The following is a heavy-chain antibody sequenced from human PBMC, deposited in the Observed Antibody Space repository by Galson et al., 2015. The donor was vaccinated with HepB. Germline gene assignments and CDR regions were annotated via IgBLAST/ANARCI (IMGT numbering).Heavy chain of an antibody. CDR2: ISGGGDTT. CDR3: AKDRGYCSGGTCSPDTFAC. Sequence: SLRLSCAASGFTLSNYAMNWVRQAPGKGLEWVSGISGGGDTTYYADSVEGRFTISRDKSKNTLFLQMNSLRAEDTAVYYCAKDRGYCSGGTCSPDTFACWGQGTLVAVSS. V-gene: IGHV3-23*01. CDR1: GFTLSNYA. D-gene: IGHD2-15*01. J-gene: IGHJ4*02.